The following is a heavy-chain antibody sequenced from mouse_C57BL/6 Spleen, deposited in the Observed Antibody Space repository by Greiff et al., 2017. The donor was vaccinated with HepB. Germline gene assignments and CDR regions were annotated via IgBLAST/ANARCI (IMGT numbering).Heavy chain of an antibody. V-gene: IGHV10-3*01. CDR3: VRDLVYSATVVEDGYAMDY. Sequence: EVQLVESGGGLVQPKGSLKLSCAASGFTFNTYAMHWVRQAPGKGLEWVARIRSKSSNYATYYADSVKDRFTISRDDSQSMLYLQMNNLKTEDTAMYYCVRDLVYSATVVEDGYAMDYWGQGTSVTVSS. J-gene: IGHJ4*01. CDR1: GFTFNTYA. D-gene: IGHD1-1*01. CDR2: IRSKSSNYAT.